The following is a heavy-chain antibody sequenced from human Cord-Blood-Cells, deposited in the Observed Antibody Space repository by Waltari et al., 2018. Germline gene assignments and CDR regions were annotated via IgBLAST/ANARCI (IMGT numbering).Heavy chain of an antibody. D-gene: IGHD6-13*01. V-gene: IGHV1-69*12. CDR2: IIPIFGTA. J-gene: IGHJ4*02. CDR3: AREDSSSWVRYFDY. Sequence: QVQLVQSGAEVKKPGSSVKVSCKASGGTFSSSALSWVRQAPGQGLEWMGGIIPIFGTANYAQKFQGRVTITADESTSTAYMELSSLRSEDTAVYYCAREDSSSWVRYFDYWGQGTLVTVSS. CDR1: GGTFSSSA.